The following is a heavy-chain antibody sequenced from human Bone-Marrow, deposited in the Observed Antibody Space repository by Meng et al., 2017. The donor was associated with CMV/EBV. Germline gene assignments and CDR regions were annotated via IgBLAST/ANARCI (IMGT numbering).Heavy chain of an antibody. D-gene: IGHD6-25*01. Sequence: ASVKVSCKASGYTLTGHYLHWVRQAPGQGLEWMGCINPNSGGTNYAQKFQGRVTMTRDTSISTAYMEVTLLTSDDTAVYYCARAPVRSSGHQNLYDCLDFWGQGTTVTVSS. CDR1: GYTLTGHY. J-gene: IGHJ6*02. CDR2: INPNSGGT. V-gene: IGHV1-2*02. CDR3: ARAPVRSSGHQNLYDCLDF.